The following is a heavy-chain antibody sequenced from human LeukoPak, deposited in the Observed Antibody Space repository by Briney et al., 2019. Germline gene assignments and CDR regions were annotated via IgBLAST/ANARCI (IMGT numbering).Heavy chain of an antibody. CDR1: GGSFSGYF. J-gene: IGHJ3*02. V-gene: IGHV4-34*01. D-gene: IGHD3-10*01. CDR2: INHSGRT. CDR3: ARQPGGAFDI. Sequence: SETLSLTCAVYGGSFSGYFWGCIRQPPGKGLEWIGGINHSGRTYYNPSLKSRVTISVDTSKNQFSLKLSSVTAADTAVYYCARQPGGAFDIWGQGTMVTVSS.